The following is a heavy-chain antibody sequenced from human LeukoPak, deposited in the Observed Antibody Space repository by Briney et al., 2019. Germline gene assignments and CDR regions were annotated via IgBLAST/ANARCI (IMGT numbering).Heavy chain of an antibody. CDR3: ARDGGSGSYAN. CDR1: GFTFSSYA. V-gene: IGHV3-30-3*01. CDR2: ISYDGSNK. J-gene: IGHJ4*02. D-gene: IGHD3-16*01. Sequence: GGSLRLSCAASGFTFSSYAMHWVRQAPGKGLEWVAVISYDGSNKYYADSVKGRFTISRDNSKNTLYLQMNSLRAEDTAVYYCARDGGSGSYANWGQGTLVTVSS.